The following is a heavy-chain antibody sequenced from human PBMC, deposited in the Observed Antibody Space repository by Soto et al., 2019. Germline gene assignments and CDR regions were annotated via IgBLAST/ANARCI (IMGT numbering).Heavy chain of an antibody. Sequence: QVQLQKSGPGLVKPSQTLSLTCTVSGGSISSGGYYWSWIRKHPGKGLEWIGYIYYSGSTYYNRYLKSRVTISVDTSKNHFALKLSSVNAADTAGYWCARGYYGSGNYCNPTLGMDVLGQGTTVTVSS. D-gene: IGHD3-10*01. J-gene: IGHJ6*02. CDR2: IYYSGST. CDR3: ARGYYGSGNYCNPTLGMDV. CDR1: GGSISSGGYY. V-gene: IGHV4-31*03.